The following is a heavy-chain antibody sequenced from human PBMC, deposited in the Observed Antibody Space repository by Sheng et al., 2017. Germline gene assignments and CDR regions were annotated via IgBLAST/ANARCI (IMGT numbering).Heavy chain of an antibody. CDR3: ARPSTVGGNFDY. CDR1: GGSFRRFA. Sequence: QVQLVQSGAEVRKPGSSVKVSCKASGGSFRRFAIAWVRQAPGQGLEWMGGIVPMLRTPHYGPQFQGRVTFTADESTSTVYMELHSLRSDDTAVYYCARPSTVGGNFDYWGQGTLVTVSS. D-gene: IGHD3-16*01. V-gene: IGHV1-69*01. J-gene: IGHJ4*02. CDR2: IVPMLRTP.